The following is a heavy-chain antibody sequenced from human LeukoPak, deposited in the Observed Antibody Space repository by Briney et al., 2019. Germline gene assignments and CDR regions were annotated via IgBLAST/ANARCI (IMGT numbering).Heavy chain of an antibody. CDR1: GFTFDDYA. CDR2: ISWNSGSI. V-gene: IGHV3-9*01. J-gene: IGHJ4*02. CDR3: AKETFSDYGDYYFDY. Sequence: GGSLRLSCAASGFTFDDYAMHWVRQAPGQGLEWVSGISWNSGSIGYADSVKGRFTISRDNAKDSLYLQMNSLRAEDTALYYCAKETFSDYGDYYFDYWGQGTLVTVSS. D-gene: IGHD4-17*01.